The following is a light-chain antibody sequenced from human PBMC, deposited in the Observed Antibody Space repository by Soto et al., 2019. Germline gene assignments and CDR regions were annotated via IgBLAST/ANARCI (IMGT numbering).Light chain of an antibody. CDR2: GAS. CDR3: QQYGSSLAPWT. V-gene: IGKV3-20*01. Sequence: EIVLTQSPGTLSLSPGERATLSCRASQSVSSSYLAWYQQKPGQAPRLLIYGASSRATGIPDRFSGSGSGTDFTLTISRLEPEDFAVYYCQQYGSSLAPWTFGKGTKVEIK. CDR1: QSVSSSY. J-gene: IGKJ1*01.